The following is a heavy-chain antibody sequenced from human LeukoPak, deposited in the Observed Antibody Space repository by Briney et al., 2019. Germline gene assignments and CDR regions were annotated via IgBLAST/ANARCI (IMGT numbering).Heavy chain of an antibody. Sequence: SETLSLTCTVSGGSISSRNYYWGWIRQPPGKGLEWIGSIYDSRSTYYNPSLKSRVTISVDTSKSQLSLKLSSVTATDTAVYYCARSLRVLGVGVGPSDLWGQGTLVTVSS. CDR3: ARSLRVLGVGVGPSDL. CDR1: GGSISSRNYY. D-gene: IGHD3-3*01. J-gene: IGHJ5*02. CDR2: IYDSRST. V-gene: IGHV4-39*01.